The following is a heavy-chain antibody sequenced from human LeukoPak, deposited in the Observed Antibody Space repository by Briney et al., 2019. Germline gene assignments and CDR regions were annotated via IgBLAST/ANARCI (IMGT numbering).Heavy chain of an antibody. V-gene: IGHV1-18*01. Sequence: ASVKVSCKVSGYTLTELSMHWVRQAPGKGLEWMGWISAYNGNTNYAQKLQGRVTMTTDTSTSTAYMELRSLRSDDTAVYYCARDSMEGSYTTKYCSSTSCYDPSFDLWGRGTLVTVSS. J-gene: IGHJ2*01. CDR3: ARDSMEGSYTTKYCSSTSCYDPSFDL. D-gene: IGHD2-2*01. CDR1: GYTLTELS. CDR2: ISAYNGNT.